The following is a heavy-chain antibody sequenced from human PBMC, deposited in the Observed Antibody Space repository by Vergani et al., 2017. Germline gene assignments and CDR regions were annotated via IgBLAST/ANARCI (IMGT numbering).Heavy chain of an antibody. CDR2: IYPGDSDT. V-gene: IGHV5-51*01. D-gene: IGHD3-3*01. CDR3: AKDPLPGTRYYDFWSGYNSRWFDP. CDR1: GYSFTSYW. Sequence: EVQLVQSGAEVKKPGESLKISCKGSGYSFTSYWIGWVRQMPGKGLEWMGIIYPGDSDTRYSPSFQGQVTISADKSISTAYLQWSSLKASDTAMYYCAKDPLPGTRYYDFWSGYNSRWFDPWGQGTLVTVSS. J-gene: IGHJ5*02.